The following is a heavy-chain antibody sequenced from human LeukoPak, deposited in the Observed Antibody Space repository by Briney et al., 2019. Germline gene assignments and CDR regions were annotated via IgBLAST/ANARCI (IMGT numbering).Heavy chain of an antibody. V-gene: IGHV1-69*13. CDR2: IIPIFGTA. CDR3: ARDLCSGGSCYSFDY. CDR1: GGTFSSYA. Sequence: ASVKVSCKAPGGTFSSYAISWVRQAPGQGLEWMGGIIPIFGTANYAQKFQGRATITADESTSTAYMELSSLRSEDTAVYYCARDLCSGGSCYSFDYWGQGTLVTVSS. J-gene: IGHJ4*02. D-gene: IGHD2-15*01.